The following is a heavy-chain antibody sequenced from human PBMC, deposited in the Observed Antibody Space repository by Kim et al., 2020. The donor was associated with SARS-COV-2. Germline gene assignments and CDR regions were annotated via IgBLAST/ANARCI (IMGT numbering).Heavy chain of an antibody. CDR3: ARGGTMVRGVISSSQNWFDP. D-gene: IGHD3-10*01. J-gene: IGHJ5*02. Sequence: ASVKVSCKASGYTFTSYDINWVRQATGQGLEWMGWMNPNSGNTVYAQKFQGRVTMTRNTSISTAYMELSSLRSEDTAVYYWARGGTMVRGVISSSQNWFDPWGQGTLVTVSS. CDR2: MNPNSGNT. CDR1: GYTFTSYD. V-gene: IGHV1-8*01.